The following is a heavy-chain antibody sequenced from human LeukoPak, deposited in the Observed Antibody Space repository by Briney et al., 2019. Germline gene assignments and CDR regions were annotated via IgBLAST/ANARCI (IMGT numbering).Heavy chain of an antibody. J-gene: IGHJ4*02. CDR1: GFTFSDYY. V-gene: IGHV3-11*01. Sequence: PGGSLRLSCAASGFTFSDYYMSWIRQAPGKGLEWVSYISSSGSTIYYADSVKGRFTISRDNAKNSLYLQMNGLRAEDTAVYYCARDYYYDSSGYVGYWGQGTLVTVSS. CDR3: ARDYYYDSSGYVGY. D-gene: IGHD3-22*01. CDR2: ISSSGSTI.